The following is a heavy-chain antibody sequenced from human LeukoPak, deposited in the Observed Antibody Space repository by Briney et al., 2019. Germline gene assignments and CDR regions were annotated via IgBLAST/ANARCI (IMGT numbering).Heavy chain of an antibody. CDR2: INPNSGDT. CDR1: GYTFTSYY. CDR3: ATRYGSGSPISYFDL. J-gene: IGHJ2*01. Sequence: ASVKVSCEASGYTFTSYYMHWVRQAPGQGLEWMGWINPNSGDTHYPQTFQARVTMTRDTSISTAYMELSRLRSDDTAMYYCATRYGSGSPISYFDLWGRGTLVTVSS. V-gene: IGHV1-2*02. D-gene: IGHD3-10*01.